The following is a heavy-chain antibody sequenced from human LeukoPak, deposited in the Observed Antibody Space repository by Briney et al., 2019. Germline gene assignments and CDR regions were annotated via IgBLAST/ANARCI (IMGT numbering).Heavy chain of an antibody. V-gene: IGHV1-2*02. J-gene: IGHJ4*02. CDR1: GYTFTGYY. CDR3: ARDQLPLDY. D-gene: IGHD1-7*01. CDR2: INPNSGDT. Sequence: ASVKVSCKASGYTFTGYYIHWVRQAPGQGLEWMGWINPNSGDTNYAQNFQGRVTMTRDTSISTAYMDLSRLKSDDTAVYYCARDQLPLDYWGQGTLVTVSS.